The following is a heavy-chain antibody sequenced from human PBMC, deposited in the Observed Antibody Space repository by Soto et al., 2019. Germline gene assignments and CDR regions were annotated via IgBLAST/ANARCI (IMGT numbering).Heavy chain of an antibody. J-gene: IGHJ5*02. CDR1: GYSISSGYY. CDR3: ARDLSLSDGGEGWFDP. V-gene: IGHV4-38-2*02. Sequence: SETLSLTCAVSGYSISSGYYWGWIRQPPGKGLEWIGSIYHSGSTYYNPSLKSRVTISVDTSKNQFSLKLSSVTAADTAVYYCARDLSLSDGGEGWFDPWGQGTRVTV. D-gene: IGHD3-10*01. CDR2: IYHSGST.